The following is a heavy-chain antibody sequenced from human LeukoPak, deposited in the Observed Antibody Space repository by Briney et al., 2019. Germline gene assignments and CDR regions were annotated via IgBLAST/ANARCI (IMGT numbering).Heavy chain of an antibody. J-gene: IGHJ3*02. CDR3: ARRKAAVTTSAGFDI. CDR1: GGSFSGYY. V-gene: IGHV4-34*01. Sequence: SETLSLTCAVYGGSFSGYYWSWIRQPPGKGLEWIGEINHSGGTNYNPYLKSRGTISVDTSKNKFSLKLSAVTAADTAVYYCARRKAAVTTSAGFDIWGQGTMVTVSS. CDR2: INHSGGT. D-gene: IGHD4-17*01.